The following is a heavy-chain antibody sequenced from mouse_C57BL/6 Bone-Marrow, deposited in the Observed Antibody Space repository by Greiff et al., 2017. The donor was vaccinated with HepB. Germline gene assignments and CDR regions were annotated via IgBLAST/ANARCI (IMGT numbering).Heavy chain of an antibody. D-gene: IGHD1-1*01. CDR3: ARDYGSLYYAMDY. Sequence: QVQLQQPGAELVKPGASVKMSCKASGYTFTSYWITWVKQRPGQGLEWIGDIYPGSGSTNYNEKFKSKATLTVDTSSSTAYMQLSSLTSEDSAVYYCARDYGSLYYAMDYWGQGTSVTVSS. V-gene: IGHV1-55*01. CDR1: GYTFTSYW. CDR2: IYPGSGST. J-gene: IGHJ4*01.